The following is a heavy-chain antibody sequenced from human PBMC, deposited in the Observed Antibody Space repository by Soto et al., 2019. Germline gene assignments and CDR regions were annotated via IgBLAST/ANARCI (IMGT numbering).Heavy chain of an antibody. D-gene: IGHD3-16*01. Sequence: QVQLQESGPGLVMPSETLSLTCTVSGGSMSSYYWSWIRQPPGKGLEWIGYIYYSGSTNYNPSLKSRVTISVDTSKNQFSLKLNSVTAADTAVYYCARRWGGALDYWGQGTLVTVSS. V-gene: IGHV4-59*08. CDR1: GGSMSSYY. CDR2: IYYSGST. CDR3: ARRWGGALDY. J-gene: IGHJ4*02.